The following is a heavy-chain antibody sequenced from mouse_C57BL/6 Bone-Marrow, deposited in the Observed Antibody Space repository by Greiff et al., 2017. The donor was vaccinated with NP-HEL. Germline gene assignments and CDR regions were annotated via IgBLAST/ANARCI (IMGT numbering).Heavy chain of an antibody. D-gene: IGHD1-1*01. J-gene: IGHJ4*01. CDR1: GYTFTDYY. V-gene: IGHV1-19*01. CDR3: ARYPYYYGSSLYAMDY. CDR2: INPYNGGT. Sequence: VQLQQSGPVLVKPGASVKMSCKASGYTFTDYYMNWVKQSHGKSLEWIGVINPYNGGTSYNQKFKGKATLTVDKSSSTAYMELNSLTSEDSAVYYCARYPYYYGSSLYAMDYWGQGTSVTVSS.